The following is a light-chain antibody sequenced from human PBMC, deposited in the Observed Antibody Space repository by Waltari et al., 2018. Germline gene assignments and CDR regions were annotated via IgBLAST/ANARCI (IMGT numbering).Light chain of an antibody. CDR2: GVS. V-gene: IGKV1D-8*03. CDR1: QGISTY. CDR3: QHYYNFPWT. J-gene: IGKJ1*01. Sequence: VIWMTQSPSLLSASPGDRVTITCRMSQGISTYLAWYQQKPGRAPDLLTYGVSIVHSGVPSRFSGSGSGTDFTLTISSLQSEDVATYYCQHYYNFPWTFGQGTKVEIK.